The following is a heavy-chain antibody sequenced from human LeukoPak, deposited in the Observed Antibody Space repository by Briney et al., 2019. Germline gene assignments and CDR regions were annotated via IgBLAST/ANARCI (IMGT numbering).Heavy chain of an antibody. J-gene: IGHJ6*02. V-gene: IGHV3-49*04. CDR3: TRDDPLVLDGMDV. Sequence: GGSLRLSCAASGFTFSSYAMSWVRQAPGKGLEWVGFIRSKAYGGTTEYAASVKGRFTISRDDSKSIAYLQMNSLKTEDTAVYYCTRDDPLVLDGMDVWGQGTTVTVSS. CDR1: GFTFSSYA. D-gene: IGHD3-3*02. CDR2: IRSKAYGGTT.